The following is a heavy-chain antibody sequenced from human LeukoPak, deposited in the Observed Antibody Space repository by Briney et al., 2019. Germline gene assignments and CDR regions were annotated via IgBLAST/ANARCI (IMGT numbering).Heavy chain of an antibody. CDR2: ISSSSITI. D-gene: IGHD2-15*01. V-gene: IGHV3-48*04. Sequence: GGSLRLSCAASGFTFNYAWMSWVRQAPGKGLEWVSFISSSSITIYYADSVKGRFTISRDNAEKSLYLQMNSLRAEDTAVYYCARDRGGSYSAIDYWGQGTLVTVSS. CDR1: GFTFNYAW. J-gene: IGHJ4*02. CDR3: ARDRGGSYSAIDY.